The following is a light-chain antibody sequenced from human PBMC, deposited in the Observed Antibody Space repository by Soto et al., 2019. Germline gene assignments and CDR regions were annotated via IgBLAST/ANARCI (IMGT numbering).Light chain of an antibody. V-gene: IGLV2-23*02. Sequence: QSVLTQPASVSGSPGQSINISCTGTSSDVGGYNYVSWYQHHPGKAPKLMIYEVSKRPSGVSNRFSGSKSGNTASLTISGLQAEDEADYYCCSYAGSSTYVFGTGTKVTVL. CDR2: EVS. CDR1: SSDVGGYNY. CDR3: CSYAGSSTYV. J-gene: IGLJ1*01.